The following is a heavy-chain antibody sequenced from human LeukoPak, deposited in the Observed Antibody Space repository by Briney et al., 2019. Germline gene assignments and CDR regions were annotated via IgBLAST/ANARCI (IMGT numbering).Heavy chain of an antibody. J-gene: IGHJ4*02. CDR2: IYPGDSDT. V-gene: IGHV5-51*01. CDR3: ARQDGGGLYYFDY. Sequence: GESLRISCKGSGYTFTYWIAWVRHMPGKGLEWMGIIYPGDSDTRYSPSFQGQVTISVDKSISTAYLQWSSLKASDTAMYYCARQDGGGLYYFDYWGQGTLVTVSS. CDR1: GYTFTYW. D-gene: IGHD4-23*01.